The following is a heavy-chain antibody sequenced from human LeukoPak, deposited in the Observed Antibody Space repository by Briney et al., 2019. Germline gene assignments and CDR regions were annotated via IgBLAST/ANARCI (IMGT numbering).Heavy chain of an antibody. Sequence: PGGSLRLSCAASGFTLSSYSMNWVRQAPGKGLEWVSSISSSSSYIYYADSVKGRFTISRDSAKNSLYLQMNSLRAEDTAVYYCARSGVYGSGSYYTYKFWGQGTLVTVSS. J-gene: IGHJ4*02. CDR1: GFTLSSYS. CDR2: ISSSSSYI. D-gene: IGHD3-10*01. CDR3: ARSGVYGSGSYYTYKF. V-gene: IGHV3-21*01.